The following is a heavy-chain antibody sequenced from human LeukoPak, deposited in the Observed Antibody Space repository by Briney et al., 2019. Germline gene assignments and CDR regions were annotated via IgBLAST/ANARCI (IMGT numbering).Heavy chain of an antibody. V-gene: IGHV3-23*01. CDR1: GFTFSSYA. Sequence: GGSLRLSCAASGFTFSSYAMSWVRQAPXXXXXWVSAISGSGGSTYYADSVKGRFTISRDNSKNTLYLQMNSLRAEDTAVYYCAKNLIAVAVHDYWGQGTLVTVSS. J-gene: IGHJ4*02. CDR2: ISGSGGST. D-gene: IGHD6-19*01. CDR3: AKNLIAVAVHDY.